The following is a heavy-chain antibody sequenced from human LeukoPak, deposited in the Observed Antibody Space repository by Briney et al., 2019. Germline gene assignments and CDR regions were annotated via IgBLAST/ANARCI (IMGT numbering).Heavy chain of an antibody. CDR1: GGTFISYA. J-gene: IGHJ4*02. Sequence: ASVKVSFKASGGTFISYAINWVRQATGQGLEWMGWMNPNSGNTGYAQKFQGRVTITRNTSISTAYMELSSLRSEDTAVYYCARGRVSSGYHGSYYFDYWGQGTLVTVSS. V-gene: IGHV1-8*03. D-gene: IGHD3-22*01. CDR2: MNPNSGNT. CDR3: ARGRVSSGYHGSYYFDY.